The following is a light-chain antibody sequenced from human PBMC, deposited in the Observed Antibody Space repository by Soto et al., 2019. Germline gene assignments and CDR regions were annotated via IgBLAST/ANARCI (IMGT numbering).Light chain of an antibody. Sequence: DSQMTQSPSSVSASVGDRVTITCRASQGISSWLAWYQQKTGKAPKLLIYAASSLQSGVPSRFSLCVSGKDFTLAISSLQHEDFATYDGEQANCFTLVTFGPGTKVDIK. J-gene: IGKJ3*01. V-gene: IGKV1-12*01. CDR1: QGISSW. CDR2: AAS. CDR3: EQANCFTLVT.